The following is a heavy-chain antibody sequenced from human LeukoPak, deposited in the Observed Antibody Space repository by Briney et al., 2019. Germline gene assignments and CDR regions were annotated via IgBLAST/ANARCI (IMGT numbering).Heavy chain of an antibody. V-gene: IGHV3-20*04. CDR2: INWNGGAT. D-gene: IGHD3-10*02. CDR3: AELGITMIGGV. CDR1: GFTFDDYG. Sequence: GGSLRLSCAASGFTFDDYGMSWVRQAPGKGLEWVSGINWNGGATGYADSVKGRFTISRDNAKNSLYLQMNSLRAEDTAVYYCAELGITMIGGVWGKGTTVTISS. J-gene: IGHJ6*04.